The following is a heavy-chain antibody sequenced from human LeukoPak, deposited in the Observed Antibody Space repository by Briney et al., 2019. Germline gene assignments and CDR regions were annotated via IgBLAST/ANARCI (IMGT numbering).Heavy chain of an antibody. CDR2: IKEDGSET. D-gene: IGHD7-27*01. J-gene: IGHJ5*02. CDR3: ARDPHAGADPLPGA. V-gene: IGHV3-7*03. CDR1: GFTFSSHW. Sequence: PGGSLRLSCAASGFTFSSHWMTWVRQAPGRGLEWVANIKEDGSETFYGDSVKGRFTISRDNAENSLNLQMNNLRPEDTAVYYCARDPHAGADPLPGAWGQGTLVTVSS.